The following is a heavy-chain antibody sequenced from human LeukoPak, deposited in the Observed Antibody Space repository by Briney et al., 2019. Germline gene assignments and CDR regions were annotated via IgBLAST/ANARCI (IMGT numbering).Heavy chain of an antibody. V-gene: IGHV3-23*01. J-gene: IGHJ4*02. D-gene: IGHD3-10*01. CDR2: ISGGVA. CDR3: VKDRGDGFDY. CDR1: GFTFSSFD. Sequence: GGSLRLSCAASGFTFSSFDMHWVRQAPGKGLQWVSVISGGVAYYADSVKGRFTTSKDNSKNTLYLQMNSLRAEDTAVYFCVKDRGDGFDYWGQGTLVAVSS.